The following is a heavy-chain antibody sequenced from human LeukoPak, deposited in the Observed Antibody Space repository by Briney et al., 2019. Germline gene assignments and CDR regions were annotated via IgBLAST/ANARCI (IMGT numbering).Heavy chain of an antibody. CDR3: ARGGLELDRAYYYYGMDV. Sequence: PSETLSLTCAVYGGSFSGYYWSWIRQPPGKGLEWIGEINHSGSTNYNPSLKSRVTISVDTSKNQFFLKLSSVTAADTAVYYCARGGLELDRAYYYYGMDVWGQGTTVTVSS. D-gene: IGHD1-7*01. CDR2: INHSGST. V-gene: IGHV4-34*01. CDR1: GGSFSGYY. J-gene: IGHJ6*02.